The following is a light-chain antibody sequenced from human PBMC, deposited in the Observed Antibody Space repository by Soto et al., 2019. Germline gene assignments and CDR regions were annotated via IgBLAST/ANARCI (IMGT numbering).Light chain of an antibody. CDR2: DNT. Sequence: QSVLTQPPSVSGAPGQRVTISCTGSSSNIGAGFDVHWYQKLPGTAPKLLIFDNTNRPSGVPDRFSASKSGTSASLAISGLQAGEEADYYCETWDSNTWVFGGGTKVTVL. J-gene: IGLJ3*02. CDR3: ETWDSNTWV. CDR1: SSNIGAGFD. V-gene: IGLV1-40*01.